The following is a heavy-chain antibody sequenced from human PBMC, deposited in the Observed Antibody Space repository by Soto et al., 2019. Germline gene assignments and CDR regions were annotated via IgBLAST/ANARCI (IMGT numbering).Heavy chain of an antibody. CDR1: GGSFSGYY. J-gene: IGHJ4*02. CDR2: INHSGST. V-gene: IGHV4-34*01. D-gene: IGHD1-1*01. Sequence: SETLSLTCAVYGGSFSGYYWSWIRQPPGKGLEWIGEINHSGSTNYNPSLKSRVTISVDTSKNQFSLKLSSVTAADTAVYYCARAIRTFDYWGQGTLVTVSS. CDR3: ARAIRTFDY.